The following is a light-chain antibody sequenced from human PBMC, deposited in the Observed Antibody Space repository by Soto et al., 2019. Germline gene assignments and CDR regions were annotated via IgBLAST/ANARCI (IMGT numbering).Light chain of an antibody. CDR1: QSISSY. CDR2: AAS. Sequence: DIQITHSPSSLSESVVDRVTITFLASQSISSYLNWYQQKPGKAPKLLIYAASSLQGGVPSRFSGSGSGTDFTLTISSLQPEDFATYYCQKSYSTPGKFGQGTKVDIK. J-gene: IGKJ1*01. CDR3: QKSYSTPGK. V-gene: IGKV1-39*01.